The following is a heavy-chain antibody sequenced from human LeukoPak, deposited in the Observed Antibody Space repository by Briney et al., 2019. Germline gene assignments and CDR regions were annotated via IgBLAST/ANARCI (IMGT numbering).Heavy chain of an antibody. CDR3: ARGGTGTQDFDS. J-gene: IGHJ4*02. CDR1: GFIVSSNY. Sequence: HPGGSLTLSCAASGFIVSSNYMSWVRQAPGKGLEWVSVIHSGGRTYYADSVEGRFTISRDNSKNTVHLQMNSLRAEDTAMYYCARGGTGTQDFDSWGQGTPVTVSS. V-gene: IGHV3-53*01. CDR2: IHSGGRT. D-gene: IGHD1-1*01.